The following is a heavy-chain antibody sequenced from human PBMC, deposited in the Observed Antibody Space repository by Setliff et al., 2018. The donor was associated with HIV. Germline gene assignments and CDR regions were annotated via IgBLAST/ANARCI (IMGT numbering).Heavy chain of an antibody. Sequence: ASVKVSCKASGYTFTSYAMNWVRQAPGQGLEWMGWINTNTGNPTYAQGFTGRFVFSLDTSVSTAYLQMNSLKTEDTGVYYCTTDVNSGYDWGVGFFDYWGQGTLVTVSS. CDR2: INTNTGNP. CDR3: TTDVNSGYDWGVGFFDY. J-gene: IGHJ4*02. D-gene: IGHD5-12*01. CDR1: GYTFTSYA. V-gene: IGHV7-4-1*02.